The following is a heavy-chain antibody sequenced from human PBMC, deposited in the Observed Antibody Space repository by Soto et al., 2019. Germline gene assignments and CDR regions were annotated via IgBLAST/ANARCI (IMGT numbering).Heavy chain of an antibody. J-gene: IGHJ4*02. CDR3: ARHCPDIVAAITWGYYFDY. CDR2: IYHSGSS. V-gene: IGHV4-4*02. CDR1: GDSITSDKL. Sequence: TSETLSLTCAVSGDSITSDKLWSWIRQPPGKGLQWIGEIYHSGSSKYNPSLKSRVIISVDKSKNQFSLKLGSVTAADTAVYYCARHCPDIVAAITWGYYFDYWGQGTLVTVSS. D-gene: IGHD5-12*01.